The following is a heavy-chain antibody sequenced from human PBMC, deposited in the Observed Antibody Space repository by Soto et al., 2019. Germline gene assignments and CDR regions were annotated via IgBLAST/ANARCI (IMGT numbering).Heavy chain of an antibody. V-gene: IGHV4-4*02. CDR3: ARLPGCGGSCLLGLFDY. J-gene: IGHJ4*02. Sequence: PSETLSLTCAVSGGSISSSNWWSWVRQPPGKGLEWIGEIYHSGSTNYNPSLKSRVTISVDKSKNQFSLQLNSVTPEDTAVYYCARLPGCGGSCLLGLFDYWGQGTLDTVSS. CDR2: IYHSGST. D-gene: IGHD2-15*01. CDR1: GGSISSSNW.